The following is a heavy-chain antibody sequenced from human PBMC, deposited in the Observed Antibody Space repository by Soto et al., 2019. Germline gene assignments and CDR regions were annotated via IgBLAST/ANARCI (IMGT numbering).Heavy chain of an antibody. J-gene: IGHJ4*02. CDR1: GFTFGSYA. Sequence: GSLRLSWSAAGFTFGSYAVSWVRQAPGKGLVWVSGISSDGGSTCYADSVKGRFTISRDNAKNTLYLQMNSLRAEDTAVYYCARARGSYYPGYWGQGTLVTVSS. CDR2: ISSDGGST. CDR3: ARARGSYYPGY. V-gene: IGHV3-23*01. D-gene: IGHD1-26*01.